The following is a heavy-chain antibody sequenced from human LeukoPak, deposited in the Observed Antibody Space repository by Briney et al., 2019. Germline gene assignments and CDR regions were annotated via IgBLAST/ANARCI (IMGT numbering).Heavy chain of an antibody. Sequence: GGSLRLSCAASGFTFSRYWMSWVRQAPGKGLEWVSAISGSGGSTYYADSVKGRFTISRDNSKNTLYLQMNSLRAEDTAVYYCAKDPWFGELFRFDPWGQGTLVTVSS. J-gene: IGHJ5*02. CDR3: AKDPWFGELFRFDP. V-gene: IGHV3-23*01. CDR1: GFTFSRYW. CDR2: ISGSGGST. D-gene: IGHD3-10*01.